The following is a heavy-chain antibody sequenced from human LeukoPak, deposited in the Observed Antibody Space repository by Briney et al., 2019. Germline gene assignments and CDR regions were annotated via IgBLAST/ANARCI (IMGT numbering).Heavy chain of an antibody. CDR2: IYYSGST. J-gene: IGHJ6*02. CDR1: GGSISSGGYS. V-gene: IGHV4-31*11. Sequence: SQTLSLTCAVSGGSISSGGYSWSWIRQPPGKGLEWIGYIYYSGSTYYNPSLKSRVTISVDTSKDQFSLKLSSVTAADTAVYYCARDSSGYYPYYYYGMDVWGQGTTVTVSS. D-gene: IGHD3-22*01. CDR3: ARDSSGYYPYYYYGMDV.